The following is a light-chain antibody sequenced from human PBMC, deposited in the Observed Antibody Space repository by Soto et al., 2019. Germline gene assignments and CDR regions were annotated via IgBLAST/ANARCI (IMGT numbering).Light chain of an antibody. CDR2: GNN. V-gene: IGLV1-40*01. CDR1: SSNIGSGYD. CDR3: QSYDNTLSSSEVV. Sequence: QSVLTQPPSVSGAPGQRVTISCTGSSSNIGSGYDVHWYQQFPGTAPKLLIYGNNNRPSGVPDRFSGSNSGTSASLAITGLQAEDEADYYCQSYDNTLSSSEVVFGGGTKLTVL. J-gene: IGLJ2*01.